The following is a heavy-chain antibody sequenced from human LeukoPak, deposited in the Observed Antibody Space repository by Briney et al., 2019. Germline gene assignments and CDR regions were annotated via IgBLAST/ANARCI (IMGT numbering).Heavy chain of an antibody. Sequence: SETLSLTCTVSGGSISSYYWSWIRQPAGKGLEWIGEINHSGSTNYNPSLKSRVTISVDTSKNQFSLKLSSVTAADTAVYYCARSPRLRSDYWGQGTLVTVSS. CDR2: INHSGST. CDR3: ARSPRLRSDY. V-gene: IGHV4-34*01. D-gene: IGHD4-17*01. J-gene: IGHJ4*02. CDR1: GGSISSYY.